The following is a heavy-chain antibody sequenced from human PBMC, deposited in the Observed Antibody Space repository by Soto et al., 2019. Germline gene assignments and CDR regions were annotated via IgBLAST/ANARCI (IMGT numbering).Heavy chain of an antibody. CDR2: INHSGST. CDR3: ARIYDVWSGYYYYGMDV. Sequence: PSETLSLTCAVYGGSFSGYYWSWIRQPPGKGLEWIGEINHSGSTNYNPSLKSRVTISVDTSKNQFSLKLSSVTAADTAVYYCARIYDVWSGYYYYGMDVWGQGNTVTVSS. CDR1: GGSFSGYY. V-gene: IGHV4-34*01. D-gene: IGHD3-3*01. J-gene: IGHJ6*02.